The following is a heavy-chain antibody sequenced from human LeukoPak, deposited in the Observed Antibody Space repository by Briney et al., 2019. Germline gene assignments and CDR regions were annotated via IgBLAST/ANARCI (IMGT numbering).Heavy chain of an antibody. D-gene: IGHD2-2*01. V-gene: IGHV4-59*12. Sequence: PSETLSLTCTVSGGSISSYYWSWIRQPPGKGLEWIGYIYYSGSTNYNPSLKSRVTMSVDTSKNQFSLKLSSVTAADTAVYYCARLKVGYCSSTSCYGYYYYYMDVWGKGTTVTVSS. J-gene: IGHJ6*03. CDR2: IYYSGST. CDR3: ARLKVGYCSSTSCYGYYYYYMDV. CDR1: GGSISSYY.